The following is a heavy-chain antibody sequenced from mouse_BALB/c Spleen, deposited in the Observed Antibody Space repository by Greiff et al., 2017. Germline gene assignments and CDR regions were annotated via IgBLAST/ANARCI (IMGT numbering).Heavy chain of an antibody. CDR3: NAGGGNYRDYFDY. Sequence: EVQLQESGAELVRSGASVKLSCTASGFNIKDYYMHWVKQRPEQGLEWIGWIDPENGDTEYAPKFQGKATMTADTSSNTAYLQLSSLTSEDTAVYYCNAGGGNYRDYFDYWGQGTTLTVSS. J-gene: IGHJ2*01. V-gene: IGHV14-4*02. D-gene: IGHD1-1*02. CDR2: IDPENGDT. CDR1: GFNIKDYY.